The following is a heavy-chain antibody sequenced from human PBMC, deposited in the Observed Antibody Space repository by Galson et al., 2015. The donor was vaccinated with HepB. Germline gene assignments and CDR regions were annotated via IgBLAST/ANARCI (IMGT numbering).Heavy chain of an antibody. CDR1: GFTFSNYG. CDR3: AKDPYLYSALAGTMAGFDY. J-gene: IGHJ4*02. Sequence: YLSLSCAASGFTFSNYGMLWVRQAPGKGLEWVAVISYDGSNKYYEDSVKGRFTISRDNSKNTLYLQMNSLRAEDTALYYCAKDPYLYSALAGTMAGFDYWGQGTLVTVSS. CDR2: ISYDGSNK. D-gene: IGHD6-19*01. V-gene: IGHV3-30*18.